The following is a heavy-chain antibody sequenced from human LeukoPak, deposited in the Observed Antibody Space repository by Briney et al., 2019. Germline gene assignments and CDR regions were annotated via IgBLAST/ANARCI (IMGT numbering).Heavy chain of an antibody. V-gene: IGHV3-30*18. D-gene: IGHD4-17*01. Sequence: GGSLRLSCAASGFTFSSYGMHWVRRAPGKGLEWVAVISYDGSNKYYADSVKGRFTISRDNSKNTLYLQMNSLRAEDTAVYYCAKDLSYGSYYYYGMGVWGQGTTVTVSS. CDR2: ISYDGSNK. CDR3: AKDLSYGSYYYYGMGV. CDR1: GFTFSSYG. J-gene: IGHJ6*02.